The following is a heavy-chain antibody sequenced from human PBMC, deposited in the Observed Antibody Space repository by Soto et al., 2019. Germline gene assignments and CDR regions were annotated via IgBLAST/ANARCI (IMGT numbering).Heavy chain of an antibody. D-gene: IGHD1-26*01. V-gene: IGHV4-59*01. CDR2: IYYSGST. CDR1: GGYISSYC. Sequence: PSETLSLTSTVAGGYISSYCWSWIRQPPGKGLEWIGYIYYSGSTNYNPSLKSRVTISVDTSKNQFSLKLSSVTAADTAVYYCNKYSGTLSAPAALGPGTLVTVSS. CDR3: NKYSGTLSAPAA. J-gene: IGHJ5*02.